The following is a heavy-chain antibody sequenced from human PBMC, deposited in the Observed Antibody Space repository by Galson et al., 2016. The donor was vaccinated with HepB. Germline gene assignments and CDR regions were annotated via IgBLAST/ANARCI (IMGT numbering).Heavy chain of an antibody. Sequence: QSGAEVKKPGESLRISCKGSGYTFRSYWIGWVRQMPGKGLEWMGIVYPAGSDTRYSPSFQGQVTVSVDQSTSTAYLQWSSLKDSDTAMYYYATTPYYAPNYYPYYWGQGTLVTVSS. D-gene: IGHD3-22*01. CDR3: ATTPYYAPNYYPYY. J-gene: IGHJ4*02. CDR2: VYPAGSDT. V-gene: IGHV5-51*01. CDR1: GYTFRSYW.